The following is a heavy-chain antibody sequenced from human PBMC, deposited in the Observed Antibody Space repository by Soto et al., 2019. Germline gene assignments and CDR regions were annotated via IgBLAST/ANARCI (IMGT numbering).Heavy chain of an antibody. CDR1: GFTFSYYW. Sequence: GGSLRLSCAASGFTFSYYWMHWVRQAPGMGLVWVSRIHSDGSSTTYADSVKGRFTISRDNARNTLYLQMNSLRAEDTAVYYCAKRTSPNYYYYGMDVWGQGTTVTVS. CDR3: AKRTSPNYYYYGMDV. V-gene: IGHV3-74*01. D-gene: IGHD1-1*01. J-gene: IGHJ6*02. CDR2: IHSDGSST.